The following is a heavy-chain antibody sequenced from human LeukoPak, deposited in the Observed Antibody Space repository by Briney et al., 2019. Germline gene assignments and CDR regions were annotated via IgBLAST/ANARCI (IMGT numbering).Heavy chain of an antibody. V-gene: IGHV3-21*01. CDR1: GFTFSSYS. Sequence: GGCLRLSCAASGFTFSSYSMIWVRQAPGKGLEWDSSISSSSSYIYYADSVIGRFTISRDNAKNSLYLHMNSLRAEDTAVYYCARERRGVTVIIDAFDIWGQGTMVTVSS. CDR3: ARERRGVTVIIDAFDI. CDR2: ISSSSSYI. J-gene: IGHJ3*02. D-gene: IGHD2-21*02.